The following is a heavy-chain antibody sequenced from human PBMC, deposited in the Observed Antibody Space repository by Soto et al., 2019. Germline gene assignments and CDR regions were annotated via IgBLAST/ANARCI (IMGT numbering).Heavy chain of an antibody. CDR1: CYAFTSDG. Sequence: ASVKVSCKAACYAFTSDGISWVRQAPGQGLEWMGWISAYNGNTNYAQKLQGRVTMTTDTSTSTAYMELRSLRSDDTAVYYCARDGRYYYDSSGYRTGRFDPWGQGTLVTVSS. D-gene: IGHD3-22*01. J-gene: IGHJ5*02. CDR2: ISAYNGNT. CDR3: ARDGRYYYDSSGYRTGRFDP. V-gene: IGHV1-18*01.